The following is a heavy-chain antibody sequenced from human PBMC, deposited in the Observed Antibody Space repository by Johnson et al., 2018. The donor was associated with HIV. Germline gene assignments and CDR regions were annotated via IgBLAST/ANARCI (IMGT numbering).Heavy chain of an antibody. J-gene: IGHJ3*02. CDR2: IWYDGREK. Sequence: QVQLVESGGGVVQPGRSLRVSCAASGFTFSTYGMHWVRQAPGKGLEWVALIWYDGREKDYADSVKGRFTISRDNSKNTLYLEMNSLRVEDTAVYYCAKVVTSSSSWQDDAFDIWGQGTVVTVSS. CDR1: GFTFSTYG. V-gene: IGHV3-33*06. CDR3: AKVVTSSSSWQDDAFDI. D-gene: IGHD6-13*01.